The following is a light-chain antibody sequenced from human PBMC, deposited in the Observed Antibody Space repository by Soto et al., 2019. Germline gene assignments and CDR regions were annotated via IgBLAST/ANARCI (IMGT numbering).Light chain of an antibody. Sequence: DIQMTQSPSALSASVGDRVTITCRASQSVSNLLAWYQQMPGKAPKLLIYDASTLMSGAPSRFSGSGIGTEFTLSISSLQPDDFATYYCQQYNAYSSWTFGQGTKVEIK. J-gene: IGKJ1*01. CDR3: QQYNAYSSWT. V-gene: IGKV1-5*01. CDR2: DAS. CDR1: QSVSNL.